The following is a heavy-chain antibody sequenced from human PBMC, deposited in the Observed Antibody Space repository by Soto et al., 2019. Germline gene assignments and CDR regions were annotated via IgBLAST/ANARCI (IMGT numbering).Heavy chain of an antibody. J-gene: IGHJ6*02. V-gene: IGHV4-31*03. Sequence: SETLSLTCTVSGGSISSGGYYWSWIRQHPGKGLEWIGYIYYSGSTYYNPSLKSRVTISVDTSKNQFSLKLSSVTAADTAVYYCARVARYYGSGSYYNSPNYYYYYGMDVWGQGTTVTVSS. CDR1: GGSISSGGYY. D-gene: IGHD3-10*01. CDR2: IYYSGST. CDR3: ARVARYYGSGSYYNSPNYYYYYGMDV.